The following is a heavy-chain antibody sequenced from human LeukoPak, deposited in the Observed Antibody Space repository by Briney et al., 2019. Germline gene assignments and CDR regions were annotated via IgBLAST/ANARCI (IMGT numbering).Heavy chain of an antibody. CDR2: ISGSGGST. Sequence: GGSLRLSCAASGFTFSSYAMSWVRQAPGKGLEWVSAISGSGGSTYYADSVKGRFTISRDNSKNTLYLQMNSLRAEDTAVYYCATDLLYADYYGSGSYHGSFDYWGQGTLVTVSS. CDR1: GFTFSSYA. J-gene: IGHJ4*02. D-gene: IGHD3-10*01. CDR3: ATDLLYADYYGSGSYHGSFDY. V-gene: IGHV3-23*01.